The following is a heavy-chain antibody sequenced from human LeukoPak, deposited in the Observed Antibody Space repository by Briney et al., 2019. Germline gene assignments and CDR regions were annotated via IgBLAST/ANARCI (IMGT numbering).Heavy chain of an antibody. V-gene: IGHV1-69*13. J-gene: IGHJ5*02. D-gene: IGHD2-2*01. CDR2: IIPIFGTA. Sequence: SVKVSCKASGGTFSNNAISWVRQAPGQGLEWIGGIIPIFGTANYAQKFQGRVTITADESTSTAYMELSSLRSEDTAVYYCARDARHRYCSTTSCYWGWFAPWGQGTLVTVSS. CDR1: GGTFSNNA. CDR3: ARDARHRYCSTTSCYWGWFAP.